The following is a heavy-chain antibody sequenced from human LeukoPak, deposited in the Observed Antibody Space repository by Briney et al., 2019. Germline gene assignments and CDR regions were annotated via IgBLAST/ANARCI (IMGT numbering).Heavy chain of an antibody. V-gene: IGHV4-39*01. Sequence: NSSETLSLTCTVSGGSISSSRYYWGWLRQPPGKGLEWIGNIYYSGSTYYNPSLKSRVTISVDTSKNQFSLRLSSVTAADTAVYYCASRKAAEAFDIWGQGTMVTVSS. CDR3: ASRKAAEAFDI. CDR2: IYYSGST. CDR1: GGSISSSRYY. D-gene: IGHD6-13*01. J-gene: IGHJ3*02.